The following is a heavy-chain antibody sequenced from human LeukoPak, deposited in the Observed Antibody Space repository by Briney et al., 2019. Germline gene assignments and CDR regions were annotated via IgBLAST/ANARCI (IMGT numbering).Heavy chain of an antibody. CDR1: GGSLSSYH. CDR3: ARELGYCSGGTCYSAHAFDI. CDR2: VHYSGTT. V-gene: IGHV4-59*01. Sequence: PSETLSLTCTVSGGSLSSYHWNWVRQPPGKGLEWNGYVHYSGTTKYNPSLKSRVTMSVDTSKNQISLRVNSVTAADTAVYYCARELGYCSGGTCYSAHAFDIWGQGTMVTVSS. J-gene: IGHJ3*02. D-gene: IGHD2-15*01.